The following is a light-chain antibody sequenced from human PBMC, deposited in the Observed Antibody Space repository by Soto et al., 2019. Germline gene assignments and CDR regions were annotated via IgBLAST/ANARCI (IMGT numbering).Light chain of an antibody. CDR2: DAS. V-gene: IGKV3-11*01. CDR3: QQRSNWPWT. J-gene: IGKJ1*01. CDR1: QSVSSY. Sequence: EIVLTQSPATLSSSPGERATLSCRASQSVSSYVAGYQQKPGQAPRLLIYDASNRAAGIPARFSRSGSGTDFTLTISSLYPEDFAVYYCQQRSNWPWTFGQGTKGEIK.